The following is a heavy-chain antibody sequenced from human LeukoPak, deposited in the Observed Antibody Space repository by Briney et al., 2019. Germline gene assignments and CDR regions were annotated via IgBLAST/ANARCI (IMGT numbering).Heavy chain of an antibody. CDR2: ISYDGSIK. D-gene: IGHD6-19*01. Sequence: PGGSLRLSCAVSGFTLSRYAMHWVRQAPGKGPEWVAVISYDGSIKYYADSVKGRFTISRDNSKNMVHLQMNSLTGEDTALYYCVRRGDASSGWGDHDFWGQGALVTVSS. CDR1: GFTLSRYA. CDR3: VRRGDASSGWGDHDF. V-gene: IGHV3-30*04. J-gene: IGHJ4*02.